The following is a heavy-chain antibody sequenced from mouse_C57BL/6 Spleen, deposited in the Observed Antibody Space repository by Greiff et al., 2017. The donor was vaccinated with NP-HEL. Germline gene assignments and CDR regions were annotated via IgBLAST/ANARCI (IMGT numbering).Heavy chain of an antibody. CDR2: IAPETGGT. V-gene: IGHV1-15*01. D-gene: IGHD1-1*01. CDR1: GYTFTDSE. CDR3: TRSEGYYGSSYGY. J-gene: IGHJ2*01. Sequence: QVQLQQSGAELVRPGASVTLSCKASGYTFTDSEMHWVKQTPVHGLEWIGAIAPETGGTASHQTFTGQAILTADKSSSTASMALRSLTSEDSAVYYCTRSEGYYGSSYGYWGQGTTLTVSS.